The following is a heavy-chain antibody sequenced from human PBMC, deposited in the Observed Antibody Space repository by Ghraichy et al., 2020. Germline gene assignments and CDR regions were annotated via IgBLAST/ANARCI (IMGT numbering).Heavy chain of an antibody. Sequence: GGSLRLSCAASGFTFSSYGMHWVRQAPGKGLEWVAVIWYDGSNKYYADSVKGRFTISRDNSKNTLYLQMNSLRAEDTAVYYCARDKGLYGSGSSYYFDYWGQGTLVTVSS. J-gene: IGHJ4*02. CDR3: ARDKGLYGSGSSYYFDY. D-gene: IGHD3-10*01. V-gene: IGHV3-33*01. CDR2: IWYDGSNK. CDR1: GFTFSSYG.